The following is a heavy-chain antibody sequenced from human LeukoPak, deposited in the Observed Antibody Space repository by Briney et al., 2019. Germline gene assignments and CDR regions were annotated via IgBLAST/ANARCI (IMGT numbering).Heavy chain of an antibody. CDR3: ARDQVGIAAPAY. Sequence: ASVKVSCKASGYTFTGYYMHWVRQAPGQGLEWMGWINPNSGGTNYAQKFQGWVTMTRDTSISTAYMELSSLRSEDTAVYYCARDQVGIAAPAYWGQGTLVTVSS. CDR1: GYTFTGYY. CDR2: INPNSGGT. V-gene: IGHV1-2*04. J-gene: IGHJ4*02. D-gene: IGHD6-25*01.